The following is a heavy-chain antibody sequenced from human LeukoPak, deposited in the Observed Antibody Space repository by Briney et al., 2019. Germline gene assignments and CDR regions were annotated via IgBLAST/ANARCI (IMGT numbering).Heavy chain of an antibody. D-gene: IGHD3-16*02. CDR1: GFTFSSYS. Sequence: GGSLRLSCAASGFTFSSYSMNWVRQAPGKGLEWVSYISSSSSTIYYADSVKGRFTISRDNAKNSLCLQMNSLRDEDAAVYYCARDRDDYVWGSYRSLDYWGQGTLVTVSS. CDR2: ISSSSSTI. V-gene: IGHV3-48*02. J-gene: IGHJ4*02. CDR3: ARDRDDYVWGSYRSLDY.